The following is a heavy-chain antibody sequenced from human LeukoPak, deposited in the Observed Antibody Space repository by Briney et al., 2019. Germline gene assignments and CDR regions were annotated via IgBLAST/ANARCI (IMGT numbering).Heavy chain of an antibody. D-gene: IGHD6-6*01. J-gene: IGHJ6*03. Sequence: PSETLSLTCAVYGGSFSGYYWSWIRQPPGKGLEWIGEINHSGSTNYNPSLKSRVTISVDTSKNQFSLKLSSVTAADTAVYYCARVLSFQSYSSYLGYYYYYYMDVWGKGTTVTVSS. CDR3: ARVLSFQSYSSYLGYYYYYYMDV. V-gene: IGHV4-34*01. CDR2: INHSGST. CDR1: GGSFSGYY.